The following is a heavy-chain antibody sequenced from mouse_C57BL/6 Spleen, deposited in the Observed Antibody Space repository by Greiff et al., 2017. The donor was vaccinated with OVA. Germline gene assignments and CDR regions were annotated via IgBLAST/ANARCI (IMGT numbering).Heavy chain of an antibody. Sequence: EVKLVESEGGLVQPGSSMKLSCTASGFTFSDYYMAWVRQVPEKGLEWVANINYDGSSTYYLDSLKSRFIISRDNAKNILYLQMSSLKSEDTATYYCARRNYYGSSFYWYFDVWGTGTTVTVSS. CDR1: GFTFSDYY. D-gene: IGHD1-1*01. CDR3: ARRNYYGSSFYWYFDV. J-gene: IGHJ1*03. V-gene: IGHV5-16*01. CDR2: INYDGSST.